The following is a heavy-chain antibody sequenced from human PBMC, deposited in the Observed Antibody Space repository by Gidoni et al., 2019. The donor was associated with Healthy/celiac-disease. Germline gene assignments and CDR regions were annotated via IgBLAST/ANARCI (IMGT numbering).Heavy chain of an antibody. CDR1: GYSISSGYY. CDR2: IYHSGST. CDR3: ARGTGYYFDY. J-gene: IGHJ4*02. V-gene: IGHV4-38-2*01. D-gene: IGHD2-2*01. Sequence: QVQLQESGPGLVKPSETLSLTCAVSGYSISSGYYWGWLRQPPGKGLEWIGSIYHSGSTYYNPSLKSRVTISVDTSKNQFSLKLSSVTAADTAVYYCARGTGYYFDYWGQGTLVTVSS.